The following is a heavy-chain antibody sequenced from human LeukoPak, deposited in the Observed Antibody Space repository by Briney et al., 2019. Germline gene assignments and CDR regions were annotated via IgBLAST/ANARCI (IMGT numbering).Heavy chain of an antibody. CDR3: ASYHDYSNEYYFDY. J-gene: IGHJ4*02. V-gene: IGHV1-2*02. CDR1: GYTFTGYY. Sequence: ASVKVSCKASGYTFTGYYMHWVRQAPGQGLEWMGWINPNSGGTNYAQNFQGRVTMTRDTSISTAYMELSRLRPDDTAVYYCASYHDYSNEYYFDYWGQGTLVTVSS. D-gene: IGHD4-11*01. CDR2: INPNSGGT.